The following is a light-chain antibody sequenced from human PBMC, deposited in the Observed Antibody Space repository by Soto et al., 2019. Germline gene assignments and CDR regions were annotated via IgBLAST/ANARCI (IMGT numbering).Light chain of an antibody. CDR3: CSYAGTYILI. CDR1: SSDVGGYDY. J-gene: IGLJ2*01. CDR2: NVS. Sequence: QSVLTQPPSVSGSPGQSVTISCTGTSSDVGGYDYVSWYQQHPGKAPKLMIYNVSKRPSGVPDRFSGSKSGNTASLTISGLQAEDEDDYYCCSYAGTYILIFGGGTKLTVL. V-gene: IGLV2-11*01.